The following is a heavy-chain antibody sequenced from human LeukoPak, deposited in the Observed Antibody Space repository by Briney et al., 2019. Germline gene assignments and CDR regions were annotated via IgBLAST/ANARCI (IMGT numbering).Heavy chain of an antibody. CDR2: ISSSSGYI. V-gene: IGHV3-21*01. J-gene: IGHJ6*02. D-gene: IGHD1-14*01. Sequence: GGSLRLSCSASGFAFSSYSMNWVRQAPGRGLEWVSSISSSSGYIYYADSVKGRFTISRDNAKNSLYLQMNSLRAEDTAVYYCARDPETWLTGYYYYGMDVWGQGTTVTVSS. CDR1: GFAFSSYS. CDR3: ARDPETWLTGYYYYGMDV.